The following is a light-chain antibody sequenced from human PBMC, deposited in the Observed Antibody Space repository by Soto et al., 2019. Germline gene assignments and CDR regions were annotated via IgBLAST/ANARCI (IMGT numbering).Light chain of an antibody. CDR2: GAS. Sequence: ELVLTQSPGTLSLSPGDRATLSCRSSQSAYSSYLSWYQQKPGQAPRLLIYGASNRATGTPDRFSGSGSGTDFTLTISGLEPEDFAVYYCQQYGTSLFTFGGGTKV. V-gene: IGKV3-20*01. J-gene: IGKJ4*01. CDR3: QQYGTSLFT. CDR1: QSAYSSY.